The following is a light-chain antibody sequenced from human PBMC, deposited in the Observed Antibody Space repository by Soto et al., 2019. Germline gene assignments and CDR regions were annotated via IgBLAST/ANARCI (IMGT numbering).Light chain of an antibody. CDR3: SSYTTSATLV. CDR2: EVS. Sequence: QSALTQPASVSGSPGQSITISCAGTSRDVGDYNYVSWYQQHPGKAPKLMIYEVSDRPSGVSSRFSGSKSGNTASLTISGLQAEDEADYYCSSYTTSATLVFGTGTKVTVL. CDR1: SRDVGDYNY. V-gene: IGLV2-14*01. J-gene: IGLJ1*01.